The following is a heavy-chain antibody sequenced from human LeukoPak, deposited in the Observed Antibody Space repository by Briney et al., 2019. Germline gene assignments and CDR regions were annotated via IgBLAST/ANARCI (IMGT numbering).Heavy chain of an antibody. CDR3: AGRGVIGGNYFDY. J-gene: IGHJ4*02. Sequence: GGPWGSPVAPSESASGSIPRHGVGRAPAKGLGGVAVISYDGSNKYYADSVKGRFTISRDNSKNTLYLQMNSLRAEDTAVYYCAGRGVIGGNYFDYWGQGTLVTVSS. CDR1: ESASGSIP. CDR2: ISYDGSNK. D-gene: IGHD3-10*01. V-gene: IGHV3-30-3*01.